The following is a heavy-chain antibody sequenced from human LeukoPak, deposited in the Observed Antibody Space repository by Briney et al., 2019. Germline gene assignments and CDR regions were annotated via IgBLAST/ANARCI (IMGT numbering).Heavy chain of an antibody. CDR2: ISGSGGST. CDR1: GFTFSSYD. CDR3: TRRGRGGGYDYSDY. V-gene: IGHV3-23*01. D-gene: IGHD5-12*01. Sequence: PGGSLRLSCAASGFTFSSYDMSWVRQAPGKGLEWVSTISGSGGSTYYADSVKGRYTISRDNSKNTLYLQMNSLRAEDTAVYYCTRRGRGGGYDYSDYWGQGTLVTVSS. J-gene: IGHJ4*02.